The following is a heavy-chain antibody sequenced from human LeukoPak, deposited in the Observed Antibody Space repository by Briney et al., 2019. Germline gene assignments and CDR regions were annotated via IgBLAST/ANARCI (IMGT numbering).Heavy chain of an antibody. CDR1: GGSISSYY. D-gene: IGHD5-24*01. CDR2: IYYSGST. Sequence: PPETLSLTCTVSGGSISSYYWSWIRQPPGKGLEWIGYIYYSGSTNYNPSLKSRVTISVDTSKNQFSLKLSSVTAADTAVYYCARERRDGYKDSAFDIWGQGTMVTVSS. J-gene: IGHJ3*02. CDR3: ARERRDGYKDSAFDI. V-gene: IGHV4-59*01.